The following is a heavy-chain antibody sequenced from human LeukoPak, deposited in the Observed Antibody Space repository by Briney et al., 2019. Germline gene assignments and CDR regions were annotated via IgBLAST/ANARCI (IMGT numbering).Heavy chain of an antibody. D-gene: IGHD2-15*01. CDR3: ARYLGYCSGGSCYLSSWFDP. CDR2: ISAYNGNT. V-gene: IGHV1-18*01. CDR1: GYTFTSYG. Sequence: ASVKVSCKASGYTFTSYGISWVRQAPGQGLEWMGWISAYNGNTSYAQKLQGRVTMTTDTSTSTAYMELRSLRSDDTAVYYCARYLGYCSGGSCYLSSWFDPWGQGTLVTVSS. J-gene: IGHJ5*02.